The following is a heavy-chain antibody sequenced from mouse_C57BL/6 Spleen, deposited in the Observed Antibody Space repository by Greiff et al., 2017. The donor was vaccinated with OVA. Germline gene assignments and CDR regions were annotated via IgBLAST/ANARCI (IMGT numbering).Heavy chain of an antibody. V-gene: IGHV6-3*01. CDR1: GFTFSNYW. Sequence: EVKVEESGGGLVQPGGSMKLSCVASGFTFSNYWMNWVRQSPEKGLEWVAQISLKSDNYATHYAESVKGRFTISRDDSKSSVYLQRDNLRAEDTGIYYCTEDGSSWFAYWGQGTLVTVSA. D-gene: IGHD1-1*01. CDR3: TEDGSSWFAY. CDR2: ISLKSDNYAT. J-gene: IGHJ3*01.